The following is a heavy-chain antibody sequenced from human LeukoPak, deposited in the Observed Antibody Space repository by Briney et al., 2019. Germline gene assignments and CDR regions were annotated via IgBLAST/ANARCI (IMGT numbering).Heavy chain of an antibody. Sequence: SLKVSCKASGVTFSSYAISWVRQAPGQGLEWMGGIIPSRGIANYAQKLQGRVTITADKSTSTAYLELSSLRSEDTAVYYCARPWCGELNYAPYGIDVWGHGTTVT. CDR2: IIPSRGIA. J-gene: IGHJ6*02. CDR1: GVTFSSYA. CDR3: ARPWCGELNYAPYGIDV. V-gene: IGHV1-69*10. D-gene: IGHD3-10*01.